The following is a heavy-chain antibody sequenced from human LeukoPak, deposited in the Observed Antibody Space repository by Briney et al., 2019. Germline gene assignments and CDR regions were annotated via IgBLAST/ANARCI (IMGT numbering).Heavy chain of an antibody. Sequence: PSETLFLSFTVSGGSIRGHYSSGIRQPPGKGLEWIGYFYYSGSTHYNPSLKSRVTTSVDTSNNQFTLNLISVTAADTALYYCASRSEGYSYDPFGQDVWAREPTLIVYS. V-gene: IGHV4-59*08. CDR3: ASRSEGYSYDPFGQDV. D-gene: IGHD5-18*01. J-gene: IGHJ6*02. CDR1: GGSIRGHY. CDR2: FYYSGST.